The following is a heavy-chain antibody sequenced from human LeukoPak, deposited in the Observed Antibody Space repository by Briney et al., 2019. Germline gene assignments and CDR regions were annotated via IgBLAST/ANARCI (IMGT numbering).Heavy chain of an antibody. CDR1: GFSLSTSGVC. Sequence: SGPTLVNPTQTLTLTCTFSGFSLSTSGVCVGWIRQPPGKALEWLALIYWDDDKRYSPSLKSRLTITKDTSKNQVVLTMTNMDPVDTATYYCAHSMANWYYYGSGSYYRFFQHWGQGTLVTVSS. V-gene: IGHV2-5*02. CDR2: IYWDDDK. CDR3: AHSMANWYYYGSGSYYRFFQH. J-gene: IGHJ1*01. D-gene: IGHD3-10*01.